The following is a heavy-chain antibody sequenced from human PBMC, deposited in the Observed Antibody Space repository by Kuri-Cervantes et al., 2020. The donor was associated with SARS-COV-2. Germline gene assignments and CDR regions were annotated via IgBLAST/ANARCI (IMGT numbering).Heavy chain of an antibody. J-gene: IGHJ6*02. CDR1: GGSISSGSYY. D-gene: IGHD5-18*01. V-gene: IGHV4-61*02. CDR2: IYTSGST. Sequence: SETLSLTCTVSGGSISSGSYYWSWIRQPAGKGLEWIGRIYTSGSTNYNPSLKSRVTISVDTSKNQFSLKLSSVTAADTAVYYCARVRGYSYFHYYYGMDVWGQGTTVTVSS. CDR3: ARVRGYSYFHYYYGMDV.